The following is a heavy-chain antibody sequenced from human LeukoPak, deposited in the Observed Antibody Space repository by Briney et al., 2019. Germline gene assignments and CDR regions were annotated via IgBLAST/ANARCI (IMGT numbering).Heavy chain of an antibody. J-gene: IGHJ4*02. V-gene: IGHV3-30*03. Sequence: GRSLRLSCAASGFTFSFYGMHWVRQAPGKGLEWVAVISYDGSNKYYADSVKGRFTISRDNAKNSLYLQMNSLRGEDTAVYYCGRDGSGSPDYWGQGTLVTVSS. D-gene: IGHD3-10*01. CDR1: GFTFSFYG. CDR2: ISYDGSNK. CDR3: GRDGSGSPDY.